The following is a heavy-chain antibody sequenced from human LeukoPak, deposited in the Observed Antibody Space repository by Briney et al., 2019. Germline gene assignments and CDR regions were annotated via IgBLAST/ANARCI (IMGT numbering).Heavy chain of an antibody. CDR1: GFTFRSYE. Sequence: GGSLTLSCEDSGFTFRSYEMNWVRQAPGKGLEWVANIKEDGGERYYVDSVKGRYSISRDNAKNSVFLQMNSLRVEDTAVYYCARDRYLVLWGQGTLVTVSS. CDR3: ARDRYLVL. V-gene: IGHV3-7*01. D-gene: IGHD1-14*01. J-gene: IGHJ4*02. CDR2: IKEDGGER.